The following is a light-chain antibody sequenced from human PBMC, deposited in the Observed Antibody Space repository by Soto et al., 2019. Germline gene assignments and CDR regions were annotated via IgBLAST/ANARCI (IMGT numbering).Light chain of an antibody. V-gene: IGLV2-14*02. Sequence: QSALTQPASVSGSPGQSITISCTGTVGLVSWYQQHPGKVPKLIIYDDTKRPSGVSSRFSGSKSGNTASLTISGLQVEDEAEYFCFSFTTTSTHVFGTGTKVTVL. CDR2: DDT. J-gene: IGLJ1*01. CDR1: VGL. CDR3: FSFTTTSTHV.